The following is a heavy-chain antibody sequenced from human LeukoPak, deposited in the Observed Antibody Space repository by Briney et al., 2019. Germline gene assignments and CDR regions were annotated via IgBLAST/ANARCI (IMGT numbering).Heavy chain of an antibody. Sequence: GGSLRLSCAASGFTFSSYAMHWVRQAPGKGLEWVAVISYDGSNKYYADSVKGRFTISRDNSKNTLYLQMNSLRAEDTAVYYCARDIASCTHTTCYDIRFDSWGQGTLVTVSS. D-gene: IGHD2-15*01. CDR2: ISYDGSNK. V-gene: IGHV3-30*04. CDR1: GFTFSSYA. CDR3: ARDIASCTHTTCYDIRFDS. J-gene: IGHJ5*01.